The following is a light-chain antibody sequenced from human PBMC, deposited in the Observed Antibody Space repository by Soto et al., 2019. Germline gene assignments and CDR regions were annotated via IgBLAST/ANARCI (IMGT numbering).Light chain of an antibody. V-gene: IGKV3-11*01. Sequence: EVVLTQSPATLSSSPGESVTLSCRASQSINTYLAWYQQKPGQAPRLLSYDASYRAAGIPYRFSGSGSGTDFTLTINSLEPADFAIYHCQQRSNWPLPFGGGTKVEI. CDR1: QSINTY. J-gene: IGKJ4*01. CDR2: DAS. CDR3: QQRSNWPLP.